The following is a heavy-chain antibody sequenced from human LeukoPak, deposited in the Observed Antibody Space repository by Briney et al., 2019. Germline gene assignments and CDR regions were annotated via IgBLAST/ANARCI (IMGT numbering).Heavy chain of an antibody. D-gene: IGHD3-10*01. V-gene: IGHV3-23*01. CDR1: GFTFSSYA. Sequence: PGGSLRLSCAASGFTFSSYAMSWVHQAPGKGLEWVSAISGSGGSTYYADSVKGRFTISRDNSKNTLYLQMNSLRAEDTAVYYCARESWAFDYYYYYGMDVWGQGTTVTVSS. CDR3: ARESWAFDYYYYYGMDV. CDR2: ISGSGGST. J-gene: IGHJ6*02.